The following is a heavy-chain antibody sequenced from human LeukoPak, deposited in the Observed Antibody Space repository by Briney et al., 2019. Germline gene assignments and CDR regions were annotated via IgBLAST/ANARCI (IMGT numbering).Heavy chain of an antibody. D-gene: IGHD5-24*01. CDR3: AKDKGDGYNSGPIDY. CDR2: ISWDGGST. Sequence: GGSLRLSCAASGFTFDDYTMHWVRQAPGKGLEWVSLISWDGGSTYYADSVKGRFTISRDNSKNSLYLQMNSLRTEDTALYYCAKDKGDGYNSGPIDYWGQGTLVTVSS. J-gene: IGHJ4*02. V-gene: IGHV3-43*01. CDR1: GFTFDDYT.